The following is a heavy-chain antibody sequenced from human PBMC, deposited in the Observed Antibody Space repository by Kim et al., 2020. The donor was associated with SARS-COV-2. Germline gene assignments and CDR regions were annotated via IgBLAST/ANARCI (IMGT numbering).Heavy chain of an antibody. V-gene: IGHV3-21*01. CDR1: GFTFSSYS. Sequence: GGSLRLSCAASGFTFSSYSMNWVRQAPGKGLEWVSSISSSSSYIYYADSVKGRFTISRDNAKNSLYLQMNSLRAEDTAVYYCARDGSSAVGNWFDPWGQGTLVTVSS. D-gene: IGHD1-26*01. J-gene: IGHJ5*02. CDR2: ISSSSSYI. CDR3: ARDGSSAVGNWFDP.